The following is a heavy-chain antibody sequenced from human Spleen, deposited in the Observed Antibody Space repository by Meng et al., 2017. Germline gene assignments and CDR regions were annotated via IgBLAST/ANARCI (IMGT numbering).Heavy chain of an antibody. CDR2: INPNNGDT. J-gene: IGHJ3*02. V-gene: IGHV1-2*06. D-gene: IGHD5/OR15-5a*01. Sequence: QVQLVQSGAEVKKPGASVKVSCKASGYTFSGHYIHWVRQAPGHGLEWMGQINPNNGDTKFAQKFQDGVILTRDTSSTTAYMEVNRLRSDHTAMYYCARAFYDRAGEAFDIWGQGTMVTVSS. CDR3: ARAFYDRAGEAFDI. CDR1: GYTFSGHY.